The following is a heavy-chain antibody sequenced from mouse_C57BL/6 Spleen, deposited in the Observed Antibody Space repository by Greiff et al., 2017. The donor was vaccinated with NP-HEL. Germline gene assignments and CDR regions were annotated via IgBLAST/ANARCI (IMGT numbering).Heavy chain of an antibody. Sequence: QVQLQQPGAELVRPGSSVKLSCEASGYTFTSYWMHWVKQRPIQGLEWIGNIDPSDSETHYTPKFKDKATLTVDKSSSTAYMQLSSLTSEDSAVYYCARWDEGDDWYFDVWGTGTTVTVSS. CDR2: IDPSDSET. CDR3: ARWDEGDDWYFDV. J-gene: IGHJ1*03. V-gene: IGHV1-52*01. D-gene: IGHD4-1*01. CDR1: GYTFTSYW.